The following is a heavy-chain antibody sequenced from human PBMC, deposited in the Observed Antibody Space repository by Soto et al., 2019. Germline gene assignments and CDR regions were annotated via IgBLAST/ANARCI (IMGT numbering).Heavy chain of an antibody. J-gene: IGHJ6*02. V-gene: IGHV4-34*01. D-gene: IGHD6-19*01. CDR3: AREDSYGWSGESLDV. CDR2: LDQSGGT. Sequence: QVQLQQWGAGLLKASETLSLTCAVVGDSLRGQSWNWIRQSPGKGLEWIGELDQSGGTNYNPSLNSRAIISDDTSKNQFSLTLNSVTAADTAVYYCAREDSYGWSGESLDVWGQGTTVTVSS. CDR1: GDSLRGQS.